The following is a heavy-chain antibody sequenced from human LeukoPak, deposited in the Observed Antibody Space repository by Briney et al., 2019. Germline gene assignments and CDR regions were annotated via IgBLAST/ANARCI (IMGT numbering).Heavy chain of an antibody. CDR3: AKERDYGPADY. V-gene: IGHV3-23*01. J-gene: IGHJ4*02. CDR1: GFIFNKHA. D-gene: IGHD4/OR15-4a*01. Sequence: GGSLRLSCVASGFIFNKHAMSWVRQAPGKGLEWVSGLSGSGSSTDYADSAKGRFTVSRDNSKNTLFLQMNSLRAEDTAIYYCAKERDYGPADYWGQGTLVTVSS. CDR2: LSGSGSST.